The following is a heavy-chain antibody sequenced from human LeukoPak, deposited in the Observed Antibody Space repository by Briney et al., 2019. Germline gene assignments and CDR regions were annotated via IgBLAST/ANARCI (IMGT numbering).Heavy chain of an antibody. D-gene: IGHD5-12*01. CDR1: GGSFSGYY. J-gene: IGHJ4*02. CDR3: ARGNIVATIAFDY. CDR2: INQSGST. V-gene: IGHV4-34*01. Sequence: ETSETLSLTCAVYGGSFSGYYWSWMRQPPGEGLEWIGDINQSGSTTYNPSLKSRVTILVDTSKNQFSLELTSVTAADTAVYYCARGNIVATIAFDYWGQGTLVTVSS.